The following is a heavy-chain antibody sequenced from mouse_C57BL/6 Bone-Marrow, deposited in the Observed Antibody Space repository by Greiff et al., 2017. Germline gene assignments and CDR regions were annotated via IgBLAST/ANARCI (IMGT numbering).Heavy chain of an antibody. Sequence: QVQLQQSGAELMKPGASVKLSCKATGYTFTGYWIEWVKQRPGHGLEWIGEILPGSGSTNYNEKFKGKATFTADTSSNTAYMQLSSLTTEDSAIYYWARREPYYGNYVSYYYAMDYWGQGTSVTVSS. D-gene: IGHD2-10*01. CDR2: ILPGSGST. J-gene: IGHJ4*01. CDR1: GYTFTGYW. V-gene: IGHV1-9*01. CDR3: ARREPYYGNYVSYYYAMDY.